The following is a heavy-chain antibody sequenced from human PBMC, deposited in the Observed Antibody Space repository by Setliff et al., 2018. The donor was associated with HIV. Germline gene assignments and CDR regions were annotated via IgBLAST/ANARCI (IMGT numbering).Heavy chain of an antibody. Sequence: GGSLRLSCAASGFTFNNFGMNWVRQAPGKGLEFISAINAGGGNTYYANSVKGRFTISRDNSKSMLYLQMNSLRADDTAVYFCAKERGSSQPCDYWGQGTLVTVSS. J-gene: IGHJ4*02. V-gene: IGHV3-23*01. CDR2: INAGGGNT. CDR1: GFTFNNFG. CDR3: AKERGSSQPCDY. D-gene: IGHD3-10*01.